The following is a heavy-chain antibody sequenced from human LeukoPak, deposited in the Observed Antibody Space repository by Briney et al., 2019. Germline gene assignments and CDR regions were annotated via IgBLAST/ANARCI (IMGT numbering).Heavy chain of an antibody. J-gene: IGHJ4*02. CDR1: GGTFSSYA. D-gene: IGHD5-18*01. Sequence: SVKVSCKASGGTFSSYAISWVRQAPGQGLEWMGGIIPIFGTANYAQKFQGRVTITADESTSTAYMELSSLRSEDTAVYYCARRTAMVGYFDYWGQGTLVTVSS. V-gene: IGHV1-69*13. CDR2: IIPIFGTA. CDR3: ARRTAMVGYFDY.